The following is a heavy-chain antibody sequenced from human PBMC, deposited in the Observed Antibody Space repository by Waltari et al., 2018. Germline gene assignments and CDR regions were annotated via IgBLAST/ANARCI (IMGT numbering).Heavy chain of an antibody. D-gene: IGHD3-22*01. V-gene: IGHV3-33*01. Sequence: QVQLVESGGGVVQPGRSLRRSCAASGFTCSSSGMHWVRQAPGKGLGWVAVICYDGSNKYYADSVQGRFTISRDNSKNTLYLQMNSLRAEATAVYYCASVTGDSSGYNYFDYWGQGTLVTVSS. CDR1: GFTCSSSG. CDR3: ASVTGDSSGYNYFDY. CDR2: ICYDGSNK. J-gene: IGHJ4*02.